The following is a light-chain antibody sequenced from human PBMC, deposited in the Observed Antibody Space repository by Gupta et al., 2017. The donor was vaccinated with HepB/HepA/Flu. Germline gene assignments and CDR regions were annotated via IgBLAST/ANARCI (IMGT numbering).Light chain of an antibody. Sequence: QSVLTQPPSASGTPGQRVTISCSGSSSNIGSNTVIWYQQLPGTAPKLLIYSNIQRPSGVPDRFSGSKSGTSASLAISGLQSEDEADYYCAAWDDSLNGGVFGGGTKLTVL. CDR1: SSNIGSNT. CDR3: AAWDDSLNGGV. CDR2: SNI. J-gene: IGLJ3*02. V-gene: IGLV1-44*01.